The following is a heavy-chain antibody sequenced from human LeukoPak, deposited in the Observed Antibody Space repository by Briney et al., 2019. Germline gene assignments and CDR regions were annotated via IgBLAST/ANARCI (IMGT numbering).Heavy chain of an antibody. Sequence: SETLSLTCTVSGGSISSFYWGWIRQPPGKRLEWIGYIYYSGSTNYHPSLKSRVTISVATSKNQFSLKLSSVTAADTAVYYCARENYFDYWGQGTLVTVSS. CDR2: IYYSGST. CDR3: ARENYFDY. V-gene: IGHV4-59*01. CDR1: GGSISSFY. J-gene: IGHJ4*02.